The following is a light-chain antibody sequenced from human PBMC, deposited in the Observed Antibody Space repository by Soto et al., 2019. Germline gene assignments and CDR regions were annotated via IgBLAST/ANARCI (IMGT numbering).Light chain of an antibody. CDR3: QQYNNWPPALT. Sequence: IVMTQSPATLSESPGERATLYCRASQILSSNLAWYQHSASTRATGIPARFSGSGSGTEFTLTISSLQSEDFALYYCQQYNNWPPALTFGGGTKVEIK. CDR1: QILSSN. V-gene: IGKV3-15*01. J-gene: IGKJ4*01. CDR2: AS.